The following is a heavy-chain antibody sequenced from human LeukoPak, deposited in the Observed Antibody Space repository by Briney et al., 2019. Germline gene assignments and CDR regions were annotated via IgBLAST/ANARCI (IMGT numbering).Heavy chain of an antibody. D-gene: IGHD5-24*01. CDR3: ATPETPEEATLSN. Sequence: PGTSLRLSCAASGFTFSSYSMNWVRQAPGKGLEWVSSISSSSSYIYYADSVKGRFTISRDNAKNSLYLQMNSLRAEDTAVYYCATPETPEEATLSNWGQGTLVTVSS. CDR1: GFTFSSYS. V-gene: IGHV3-21*01. J-gene: IGHJ4*02. CDR2: ISSSSSYI.